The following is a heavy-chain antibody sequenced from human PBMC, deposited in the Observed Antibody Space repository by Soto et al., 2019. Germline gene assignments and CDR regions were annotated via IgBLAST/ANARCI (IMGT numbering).Heavy chain of an antibody. V-gene: IGHV1-18*04. D-gene: IGHD3-3*01. CDR3: ARDDGSGGMDV. CDR2: INTYKVDA. J-gene: IGHJ6*02. Sequence: QVKLVQTGAEGKKPGASGTVSCKSSGYTFTSYGISWVRQAPGQGLEWMGWINTYKVDAEYVEKLQGRVTMTTDTSTSTADMELRMLRSDDTAVYYGARDDGSGGMDVWGQGTTVTVSS. CDR1: GYTFTSYG.